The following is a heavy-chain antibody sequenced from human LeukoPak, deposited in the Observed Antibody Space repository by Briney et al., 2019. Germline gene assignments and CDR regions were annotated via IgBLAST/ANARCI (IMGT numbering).Heavy chain of an antibody. CDR3: TTDDRSMVTSWNVFDL. V-gene: IGHV3-15*01. Sequence: GGSLGLSCAGSGFTFSTAWMNWVRQAPGKGLAWVGRIKSKSDGGTTDYAAPVKGRFTISRDDSKDTLYLQINILKTEDTGVYYCTTDDRSMVTSWNVFDLWGQGAMVTVSS. CDR1: GFTFSTAW. CDR2: IKSKSDGGTT. J-gene: IGHJ3*01. D-gene: IGHD4-23*01.